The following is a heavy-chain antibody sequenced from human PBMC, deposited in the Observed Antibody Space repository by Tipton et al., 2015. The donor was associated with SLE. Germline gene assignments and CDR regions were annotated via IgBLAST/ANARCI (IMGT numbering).Heavy chain of an antibody. CDR2: SIHSGTT. J-gene: IGHJ4*02. CDR3: ATGAHDGVYFDY. CDR1: GESFLGYF. D-gene: IGHD3-16*01. Sequence: LRLSCGVYGESFLGYFWTWIRQPPGKGLEWIGESIHSGTTNYNPSLKSRVTISVDTSKNQFSLKLSSVTAADTAVYYCATGAHDGVYFDYWGQGTLVTVSS. V-gene: IGHV4-34*09.